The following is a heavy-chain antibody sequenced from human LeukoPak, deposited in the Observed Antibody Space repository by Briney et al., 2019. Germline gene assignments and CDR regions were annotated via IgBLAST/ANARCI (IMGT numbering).Heavy chain of an antibody. J-gene: IGHJ4*02. D-gene: IGHD3-22*01. Sequence: PGGSLRLSCAASGFTFSNYPMHWVRQAPGKGLEWVAVILHDGSNKYYTDSVKGRFTISRDNSKNMLYLQADSLRAEDTAVYHCARDLYYHDNRGYLGPGDYWGQGTRVTVFS. CDR1: GFTFSNYP. CDR2: ILHDGSNK. CDR3: ARDLYYHDNRGYLGPGDY. V-gene: IGHV3-30-3*01.